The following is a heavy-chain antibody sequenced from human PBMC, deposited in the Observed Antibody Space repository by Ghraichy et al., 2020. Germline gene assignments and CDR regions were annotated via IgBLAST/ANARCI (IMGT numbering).Heavy chain of an antibody. Sequence: SETLSLTCAVYGGSFSGYYWSWIRQPPGKGLEWIGEINHSGSTNYNPSLKSRVTISVDTSKNQFSLKLSSVTAADTAVYYCARSIRASNWFDPWGQGTLVTVSS. CDR2: INHSGST. V-gene: IGHV4-34*01. CDR1: GGSFSGYY. D-gene: IGHD2-21*01. CDR3: ARSIRASNWFDP. J-gene: IGHJ5*02.